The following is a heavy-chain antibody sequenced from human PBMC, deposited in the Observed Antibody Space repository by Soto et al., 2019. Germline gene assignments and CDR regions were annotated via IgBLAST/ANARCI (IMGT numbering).Heavy chain of an antibody. V-gene: IGHV1-69*13. CDR3: ASPNVDCGGDCYFDY. J-gene: IGHJ4*02. D-gene: IGHD2-21*02. CDR2: IIPIFGTA. CDR1: GGTFSSYA. Sequence: SVKVSCKASGGTFSSYAISWVRQAPGQGLEWMGGIIPIFGTANYAQKFQGRVTITADESTSTAYMELSSLRSEDTAVYYCASPNVDCGGDCYFDYWGQGTLVTVSS.